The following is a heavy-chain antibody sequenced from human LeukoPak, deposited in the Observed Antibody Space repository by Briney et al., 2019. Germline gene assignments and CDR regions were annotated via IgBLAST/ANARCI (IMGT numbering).Heavy chain of an antibody. V-gene: IGHV1-69*04. CDR3: AGSYYYDSSGYYLENWFDP. J-gene: IGHJ5*02. CDR2: IIPILGIA. Sequence: ASVKVSCKASGGTFSSYAISWVRQAPGQGLEWMGRIIPILGIANYAQKFQGRVTITADKSTSTAYMELSSLRSEDTAVYYCAGSYYYDSSGYYLENWFDPWGQGTLVTVSS. D-gene: IGHD3-22*01. CDR1: GGTFSSYA.